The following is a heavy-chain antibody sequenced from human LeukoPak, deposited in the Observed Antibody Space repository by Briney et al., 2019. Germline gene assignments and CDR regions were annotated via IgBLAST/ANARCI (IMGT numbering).Heavy chain of an antibody. V-gene: IGHV3-23*01. Sequence: GGSLRLSCAASGFSFRSYPMSWVRQAPGKGLEWVSTISGSDGSTYYADSVKGRFTISRDNSKNTLYLQMNSLRAEDTAVYYCAKEKRAGVTPPYFDYWGQGTLVTVSS. J-gene: IGHJ4*02. CDR2: ISGSDGST. CDR3: AKEKRAGVTPPYFDY. D-gene: IGHD3-10*01. CDR1: GFSFRSYP.